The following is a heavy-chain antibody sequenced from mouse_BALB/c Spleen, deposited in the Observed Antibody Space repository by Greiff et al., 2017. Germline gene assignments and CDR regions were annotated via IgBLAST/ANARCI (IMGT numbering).Heavy chain of an antibody. CDR1: GFTFSSFG. CDR3: ARGGYDVAMDY. CDR2: ISSGSSTI. V-gene: IGHV5-17*02. Sequence: EVKLVESGGGLVQPGGSRKLSCAASGFTFSSFGMHWVRQAPEKGLEWVAYISSGSSTIYYADTVKGRFTISRDNPKNTLFLQMTSLRSEDTAMYYCARGGYDVAMDYGGQGTSVTVSS. J-gene: IGHJ4*01. D-gene: IGHD2-2*01.